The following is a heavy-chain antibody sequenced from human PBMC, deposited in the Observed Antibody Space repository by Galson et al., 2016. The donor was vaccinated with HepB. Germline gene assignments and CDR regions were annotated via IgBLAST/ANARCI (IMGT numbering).Heavy chain of an antibody. CDR3: ARDRYERWTAAGYQYCGMDV. CDR1: NGSITSSSYY. CDR2: IYYSGST. J-gene: IGHJ6*02. Sequence: SETLSLTCIVSNGSITSSSYYWGWIRQPPGKGLEWIGSIYYSGSTYYNPSLKSRVTMSVDMSKNQFSLKLRSVTAADTAVYYCARDRYERWTAAGYQYCGMDVWGQGTTVTVSS. V-gene: IGHV4-39*07. D-gene: IGHD6-13*01.